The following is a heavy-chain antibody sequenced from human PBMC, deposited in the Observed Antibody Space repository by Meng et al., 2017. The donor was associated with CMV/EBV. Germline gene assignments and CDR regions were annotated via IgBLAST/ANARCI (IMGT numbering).Heavy chain of an antibody. CDR2: IYSGGST. CDR3: ASGTAMDLGFDY. V-gene: IGHV3-53*01. Sequence: GESLKISCAASGFTVSSNYMSWVRQAPGKGLEWVSVIYSGGSTYYADSVKGRFTISRDNSKNTLYLQMNSLRAEDTAVYYCASGTAMDLGFDYWGQGTLVTVSS. D-gene: IGHD5-18*01. CDR1: GFTVSSNY. J-gene: IGHJ4*02.